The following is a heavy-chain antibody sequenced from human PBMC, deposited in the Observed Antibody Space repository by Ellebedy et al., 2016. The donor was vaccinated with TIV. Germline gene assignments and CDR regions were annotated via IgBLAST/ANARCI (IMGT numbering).Heavy chain of an antibody. CDR3: ARDRITMVRGVATRFYYYYGMDV. J-gene: IGHJ6*02. Sequence: GSLRLSXTVSGGSISSSSYYWGWIRQPPGKGLEWIGSIYYSGSTYYNPSLKSRVTISVDTSKNQFSLKLSSVTAADTAVYYCARDRITMVRGVATRFYYYYGMDVWGQGTTVTVSS. CDR2: IYYSGST. D-gene: IGHD3-10*01. CDR1: GGSISSSSYY. V-gene: IGHV4-39*07.